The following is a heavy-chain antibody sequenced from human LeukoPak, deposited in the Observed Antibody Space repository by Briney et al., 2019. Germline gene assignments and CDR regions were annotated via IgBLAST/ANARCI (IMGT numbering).Heavy chain of an antibody. Sequence: ASVKVSCKASGYTFTSYDINWVRQATGHGLEWMGWMNPSSGNTGFAQKFQGRLTMTRNPSTSTASMELRSLRSEDTAMYYCARGFDLSIPHRGLDVWGNGTTVTVSS. D-gene: IGHD2-21*01. CDR3: ARGFDLSIPHRGLDV. CDR1: GYTFTSYD. V-gene: IGHV1-8*01. CDR2: MNPSSGNT. J-gene: IGHJ6*04.